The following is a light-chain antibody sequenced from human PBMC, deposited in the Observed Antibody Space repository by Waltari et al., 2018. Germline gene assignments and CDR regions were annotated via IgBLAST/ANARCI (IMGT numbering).Light chain of an antibody. J-gene: IGKJ2*01. V-gene: IGKV4-1*01. CDR2: WAS. Sequence: DIVMTQSPDSLAVSLGERATINCKSSQSVLFSSNNKNYLGWYQQKPGQLPKLLISWASTRESGVPDRFSGSGSGTDFTLTISSLQAEDVAVYYCQQCYTFPYTFGQGTKLEI. CDR3: QQCYTFPYT. CDR1: QSVLFSSNNKNY.